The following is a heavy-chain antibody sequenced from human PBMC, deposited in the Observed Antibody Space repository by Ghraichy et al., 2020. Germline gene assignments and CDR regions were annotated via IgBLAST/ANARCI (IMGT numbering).Heavy chain of an antibody. CDR2: ISGAGST. D-gene: IGHD7-27*01. CDR3: AKDRTSWGPTFSDY. CDR1: GFTFSSYA. V-gene: IGHV3-23*01. J-gene: IGHJ4*02. Sequence: ESLNISCAASGFTFSSYAITWVRQAPGKGLEWVSTISGAGSTYYAESVKGRFTISRDNSKNTLFLEMNSLRAEDTAVYYCAKDRTSWGPTFSDYWGQGTLVTVSS.